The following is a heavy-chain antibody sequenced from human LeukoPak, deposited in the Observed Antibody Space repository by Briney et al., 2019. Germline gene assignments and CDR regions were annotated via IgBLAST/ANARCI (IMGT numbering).Heavy chain of an antibody. D-gene: IGHD2-15*01. CDR2: ISSSGSTI. CDR3: AKRVRGCSGGSCYGSLGY. Sequence: GGSLRLSCAASGFTFNDYYMSWIRQAPGKGLEWVSYISSSGSTIYYADSVKGRFTISRDNSKNTLYLQMNSLRAEDTAVYYCAKRVRGCSGGSCYGSLGYWGQGTLVTVSS. J-gene: IGHJ4*02. V-gene: IGHV3-11*01. CDR1: GFTFNDYY.